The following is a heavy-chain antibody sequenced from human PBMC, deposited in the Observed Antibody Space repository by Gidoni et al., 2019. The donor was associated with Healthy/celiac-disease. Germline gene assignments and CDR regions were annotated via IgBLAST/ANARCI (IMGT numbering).Heavy chain of an antibody. D-gene: IGHD6-25*01. CDR1: GGSISSSSYY. CDR2: IYYSGST. CDR3: ARLRRPPGWYFDL. V-gene: IGHV4-39*01. Sequence: QLQLQESGPGLVKPSETLSLTCTVSGGSISSSSYYWGWIRQPPGKGLEWIGSIYYSGSTYYNPSLKSRVTISVDTSKNQFSLKLSSVTAADTAVYYCARLRRPPGWYFDLWGRGTLVTVSS. J-gene: IGHJ2*01.